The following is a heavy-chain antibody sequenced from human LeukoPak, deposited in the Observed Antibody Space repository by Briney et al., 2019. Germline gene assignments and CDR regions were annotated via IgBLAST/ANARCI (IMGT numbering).Heavy chain of an antibody. V-gene: IGHV3-23*01. CDR3: ATTKSARRYFDY. J-gene: IGHJ4*02. CDR2: ISNSGSNT. D-gene: IGHD1-1*01. Sequence: PGGSLRLSCTGSGFSFSSYPLSWVRQAPGKGLEWVSSISNSGSNTYYGDFVRGRFTISRDKSNNTLYLQMNTLRAEDTAVYYCATTKSARRYFDYWGQGTLVTVSS. CDR1: GFSFSSYP.